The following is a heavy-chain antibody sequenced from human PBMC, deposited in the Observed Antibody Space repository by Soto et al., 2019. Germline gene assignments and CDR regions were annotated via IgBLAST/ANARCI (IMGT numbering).Heavy chain of an antibody. CDR3: AKHVRPRYYYDTTGYYRDY. CDR2: MSYDGGNK. CDR1: GFTFSNYD. J-gene: IGHJ4*02. V-gene: IGHV3-30*18. D-gene: IGHD3-22*01. Sequence: QVQLVESGGGVVQPGRSLRLSCAASGFTFSNYDMHWVRQAPGKGLEWEALMSYDGGNKYYADSVKGRFTISRDNSKNTLYLQMNSLRAEDTAVYYCAKHVRPRYYYDTTGYYRDYWGQGTLVTVSA.